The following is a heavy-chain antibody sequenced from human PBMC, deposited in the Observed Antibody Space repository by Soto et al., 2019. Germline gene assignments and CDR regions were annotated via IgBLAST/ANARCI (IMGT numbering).Heavy chain of an antibody. Sequence: QVQLQESGPGLVKPSQTLSLTCTVSGVSINSDNYYWSWIRQPPGKGLEWIGYVSYSGTTYYNPSLKSRLTISVDTSKNQFSLKLTSVTAADTAFYYCAGQHNDFWSGYHHWGQGTPVTVSS. CDR1: GVSINSDNYY. J-gene: IGHJ4*02. V-gene: IGHV4-30-4*01. D-gene: IGHD3-3*01. CDR2: VSYSGTT. CDR3: AGQHNDFWSGYHH.